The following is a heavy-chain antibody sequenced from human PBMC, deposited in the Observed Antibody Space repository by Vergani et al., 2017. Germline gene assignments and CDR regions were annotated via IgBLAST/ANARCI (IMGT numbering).Heavy chain of an antibody. CDR1: GFTFDDYA. J-gene: IGHJ4*02. CDR3: ARERIAARRVLDY. CDR2: ISWNSGSI. V-gene: IGHV3-9*01. D-gene: IGHD6-6*01. Sequence: EVQLVESGGGLVQPGRSLRLSCAASGFTFDDYAMHWVRQAPGKGLEWVSGISWNSGSIGYADSVKGRFTISRDNAKNSLYLQMNSLRAEDTALYYCARERIAARRVLDYWGQGTLVTVSS.